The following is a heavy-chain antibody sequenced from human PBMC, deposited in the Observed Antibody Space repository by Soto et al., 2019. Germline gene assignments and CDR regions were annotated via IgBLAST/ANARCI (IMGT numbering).Heavy chain of an antibody. J-gene: IGHJ6*02. Sequence: SETLSLTCTVSGGSISSSSYYWGWIRQPPGKGLEWIGSIYYSGSTYYNPSLKSRVTISVDTSKNQFSLKLSSVTAADTAVYYCARHRRGYSGYDRSDYYYYGMDVWGQGTTVTVSS. V-gene: IGHV4-39*01. CDR1: GGSISSSSYY. CDR3: ARHRRGYSGYDRSDYYYYGMDV. D-gene: IGHD5-12*01. CDR2: IYYSGST.